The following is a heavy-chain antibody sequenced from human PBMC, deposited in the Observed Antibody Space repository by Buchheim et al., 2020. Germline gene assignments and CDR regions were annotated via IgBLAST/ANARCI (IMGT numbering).Heavy chain of an antibody. Sequence: EVQLVESGGGLVQPGGSLRLSCAASGFIFRSYEMNWVRQAPGKGLEWVSYISGSGRAIYYADSVKGRFTISRDNAENSLYLQMNSLRAEDTAIYYCAKGGGHSADLSDYWGQGTL. CDR1: GFIFRSYE. D-gene: IGHD2-21*01. CDR2: ISGSGRAI. J-gene: IGHJ4*02. V-gene: IGHV3-48*03. CDR3: AKGGGHSADLSDY.